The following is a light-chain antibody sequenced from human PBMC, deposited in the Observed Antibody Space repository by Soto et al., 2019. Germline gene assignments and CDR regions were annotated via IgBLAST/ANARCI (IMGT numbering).Light chain of an antibody. Sequence: IVLPQSPATLSLSPGDTATLSCRASATVANSLAWYQQNPGQSPRLLIYDASHRATGVPARFSGSGSGTEFALVITNLEPDDFATYYCQHRRDWPLTFGGGTKVDFK. CDR3: QHRRDWPLT. CDR1: ATVANS. CDR2: DAS. J-gene: IGKJ4*01. V-gene: IGKV3-11*01.